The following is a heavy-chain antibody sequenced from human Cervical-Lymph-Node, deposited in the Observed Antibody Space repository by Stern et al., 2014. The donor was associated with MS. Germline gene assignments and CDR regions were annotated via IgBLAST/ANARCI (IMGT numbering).Heavy chain of an antibody. CDR1: GYTFTNYF. CDR2: INTYTGVT. J-gene: IGHJ6*02. D-gene: IGHD1-1*01. Sequence: VHLVESGAEVEKPGASVKVSCKASGYTFTNYFIHWVRQAPGQGLEWMGWINTYTGVTNYAQKFQDWVTMTRDTSVSTAYMDVTRLTSADSAIFYCARGTGGGHPYGMDVWGQGTTVIVSS. V-gene: IGHV1-2*04. CDR3: ARGTGGGHPYGMDV.